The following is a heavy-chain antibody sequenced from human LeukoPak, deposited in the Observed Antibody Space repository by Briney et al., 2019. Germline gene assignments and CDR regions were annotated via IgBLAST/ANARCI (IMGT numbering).Heavy chain of an antibody. CDR3: AKGYTYTFDYFDS. D-gene: IGHD5-18*01. V-gene: IGHV3-30*02. Sequence: GGALRLSRAAAGNTLSSYGMHWGRPAPGKGLNWVAFIRYDGSEEYYADSVKGRFTISRDNSKKTLYLQMNSLRAEDTAVYYCAKGYTYTFDYFDSWGQGTLVTVSS. CDR1: GNTLSSYG. J-gene: IGHJ4*02. CDR2: IRYDGSEE.